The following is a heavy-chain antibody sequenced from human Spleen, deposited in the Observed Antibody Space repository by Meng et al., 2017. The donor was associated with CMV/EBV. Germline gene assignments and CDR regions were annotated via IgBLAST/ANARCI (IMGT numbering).Heavy chain of an antibody. CDR1: EFTFSNYP. V-gene: IGHV3-7*01. CDR3: ARAGLGYCSVTSCYNDD. J-gene: IGHJ4*02. D-gene: IGHD2-2*02. Sequence: GGSLRLSCAVSEFTFSNYPMSWVRQAPGKGLEWMATIKKDGSERYYVDAVKGRFTISRDNAKNSLFLQMNSLRAEDTAMYYCARAGLGYCSVTSCYNDDWGQGTLVTVSS. CDR2: IKKDGSER.